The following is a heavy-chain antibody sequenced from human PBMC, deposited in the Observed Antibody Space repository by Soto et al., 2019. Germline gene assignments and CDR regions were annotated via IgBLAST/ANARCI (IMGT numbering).Heavy chain of an antibody. CDR1: GYIFTSYW. D-gene: IGHD1-7*01. CDR2: IDPSDSYT. V-gene: IGHV5-10-1*01. CDR3: ARRNSYYYYYGMDV. J-gene: IGHJ6*02. Sequence: GESLKISCKGSGYIFTSYWISWVRQMPGKGLEWMGRIDPSDSYTNYSPSFQGHVTISADKSISTAYLQWSSLKASDTAMYYCARRNSYYYYYGMDVWGQGTTVTVSS.